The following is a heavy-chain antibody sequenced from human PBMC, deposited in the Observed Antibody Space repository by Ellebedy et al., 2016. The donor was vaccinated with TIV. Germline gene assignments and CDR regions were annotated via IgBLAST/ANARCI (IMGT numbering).Heavy chain of an antibody. D-gene: IGHD1-26*01. CDR1: GYIFRYFY. Sequence: ASVKVSXXASGYIFRYFYMHWVRQAPGQGLEWVGVINPSSGSTSYAQKFQGRVTMTRDTSTSTVYMEMTSLRSNDTAVYYCARDLVGETSFVGYWGQGTLVTVSS. J-gene: IGHJ4*02. CDR3: ARDLVGETSFVGY. CDR2: INPSSGST. V-gene: IGHV1-46*01.